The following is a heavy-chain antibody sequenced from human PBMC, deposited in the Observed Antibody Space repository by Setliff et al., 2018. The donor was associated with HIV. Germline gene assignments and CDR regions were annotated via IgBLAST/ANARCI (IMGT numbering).Heavy chain of an antibody. CDR2: IRSKTYGGTT. J-gene: IGHJ4*02. CDR3: ARERSVGELSLALDW. Sequence: GGSLRLSCAASGFTFSNYNMNWVRQAPGKGLEWVGFIRSKTYGGTTEYAASVKGRFTISRDNAKKLLYLQMNNLRAEDTAVYYCARERSVGELSLALDWWGQGALVTVSS. CDR1: GFTFSNYN. V-gene: IGHV3-49*04. D-gene: IGHD3-16*02.